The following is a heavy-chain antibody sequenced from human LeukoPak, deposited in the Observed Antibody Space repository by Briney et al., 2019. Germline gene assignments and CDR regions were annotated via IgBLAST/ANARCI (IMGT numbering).Heavy chain of an antibody. J-gene: IGHJ3*02. CDR2: INHSGST. CDR1: GGSFSGYY. D-gene: IGHD3-9*01. CDR3: ARGHVLRYFDWLLGDAFDI. V-gene: IGHV4-34*01. Sequence: PSETLSLTCAVYGGSFSGYYWSWIRQPPGKGLEWIGEINHSGSTNYNPSPTSRVTILVDTSKNQFSLKLSSVTAADTAVYYCARGHVLRYFDWLLGDAFDIWGQGTMLTVSS.